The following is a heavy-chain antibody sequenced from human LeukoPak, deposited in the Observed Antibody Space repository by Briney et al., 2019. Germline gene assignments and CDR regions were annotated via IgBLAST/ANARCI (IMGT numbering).Heavy chain of an antibody. CDR3: ARGRAARLGNWFDP. D-gene: IGHD6-6*01. CDR2: INPNSGGT. V-gene: IGHV1-2*02. Sequence: GASVNVSCKASGYTFTDYYMHWVRQAPGQGLEWMGWINPNSGGTNSAQMFQGRVTLTSDTSISTAYMELNRLRSDDTAVYYCARGRAARLGNWFDPWGQGTLVTVSS. CDR1: GYTFTDYY. J-gene: IGHJ5*02.